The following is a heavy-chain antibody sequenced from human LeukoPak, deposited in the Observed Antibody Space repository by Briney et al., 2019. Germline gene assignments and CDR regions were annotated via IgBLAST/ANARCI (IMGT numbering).Heavy chain of an antibody. V-gene: IGHV3-21*01. CDR1: GFTFSSYS. D-gene: IGHD3-22*01. Sequence: GGSLRLSCAASGFTFSSYSMNWVRQAPGKRLEWVSAISSDSNYIYYADSLKGRFTISRDNAKNSLYLQINSLRAEDTAVYYCARGYYYDSSGIDYWGQGTLVTVSS. CDR3: ARGYYYDSSGIDY. J-gene: IGHJ4*02. CDR2: ISSDSNYI.